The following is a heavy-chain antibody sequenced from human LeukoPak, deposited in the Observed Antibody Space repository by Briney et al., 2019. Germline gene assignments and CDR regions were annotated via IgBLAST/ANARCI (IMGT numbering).Heavy chain of an antibody. D-gene: IGHD6-6*01. Sequence: SETLSLTCTVSGGSISSYYWSWIRQPPGKGLEWIGYIYAIGSTNYNPSLKSRVTTSVDASKNQFSLKLSSVTAADTAVYYCARALYSSSSTWFDPWGQGTLVTVSS. CDR3: ARALYSSSSTWFDP. V-gene: IGHV4-59*01. CDR1: GGSISSYY. CDR2: IYAIGST. J-gene: IGHJ5*02.